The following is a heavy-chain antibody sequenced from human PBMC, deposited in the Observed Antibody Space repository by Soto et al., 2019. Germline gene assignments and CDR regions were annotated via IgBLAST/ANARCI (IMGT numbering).Heavy chain of an antibody. V-gene: IGHV1-69*13. D-gene: IGHD6-6*01. CDR1: GGTFSSYA. CDR3: ARGAARMGGYYYYYGMDV. J-gene: IGHJ6*02. Sequence: SVKVSCKASGGTFSSYAISWVRQAPGQGLEWMGGIIPIFGTANYAQKFQGRVTITADESTSTAYMELSSLRSEDAAVYYCARGAARMGGYYYYYGMDVWGQGTTVTVSS. CDR2: IIPIFGTA.